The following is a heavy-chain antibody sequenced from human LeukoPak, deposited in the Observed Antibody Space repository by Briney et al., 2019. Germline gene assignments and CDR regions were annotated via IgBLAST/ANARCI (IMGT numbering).Heavy chain of an antibody. V-gene: IGHV3-23*01. J-gene: IGHJ6*03. CDR1: GFTFSSYA. D-gene: IGHD3-22*01. CDR3: AKTPDSSGYYPHYYYYCYMDV. CDR2: ISGSGGST. Sequence: GGSLRLSCAASGFTFSSYAMNWVRQAPGKGLEWVSAISGSGGSTYYADSVKGRFTISRDNSKNTLYLQMNSLRAEDTAIYYCAKTPDSSGYYPHYYYYCYMDVWGKGTTVTVSS.